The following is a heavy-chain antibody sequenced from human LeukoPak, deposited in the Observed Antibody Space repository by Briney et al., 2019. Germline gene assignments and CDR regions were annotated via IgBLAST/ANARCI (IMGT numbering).Heavy chain of an antibody. D-gene: IGHD3-3*01. J-gene: IGHJ4*02. CDR2: MSTTGSTI. Sequence: GGSLRLSCAASGFTFSSFEMNWVRQAPGKGLEWVSFMSTTGSTISYADSVKGRFTMSRDNAKNSLFLITNSLRAEDTAVYYCARDGFFGGIDYWGQGTLVTVSS. CDR3: ARDGFFGGIDY. CDR1: GFTFSSFE. V-gene: IGHV3-48*03.